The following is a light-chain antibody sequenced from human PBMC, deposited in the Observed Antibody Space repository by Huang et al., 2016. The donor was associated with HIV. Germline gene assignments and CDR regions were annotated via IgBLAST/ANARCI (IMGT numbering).Light chain of an antibody. J-gene: IGKJ1*01. CDR3: MQGPQTPWT. CDR1: QSLLRSDGFHH. V-gene: IGKV2-28*01. CDR2: LGS. Sequence: DIVMTQSPLSLPVTPGEPASISCRSSQSLLRSDGFHHLDWYLQRPGQSPQLLIYLGSHRASGAPDRCSGRGSGTDFTLKISRVEAEDVGVYYCMQGPQTPWTFGQGTKVEIK.